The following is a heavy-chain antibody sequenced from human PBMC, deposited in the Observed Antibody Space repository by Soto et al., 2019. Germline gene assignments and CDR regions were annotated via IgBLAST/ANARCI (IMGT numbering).Heavy chain of an antibody. CDR2: IYHSGST. J-gene: IGHJ4*02. CDR3: AVGASFGVVPLDY. Sequence: QLQLQESGSGLVKPSHTLSLTCAVSGCSISSGGYSWSWIRQPPGKGLEWIGYIYHSGSTYYNPSLKSRGAIAVDRSKNQFSLKLSSVTAAETAVYYCAVGASFGVVPLDYWGQGTGVTVSS. V-gene: IGHV4-30-2*01. CDR1: GCSISSGGYS. D-gene: IGHD3-3*01.